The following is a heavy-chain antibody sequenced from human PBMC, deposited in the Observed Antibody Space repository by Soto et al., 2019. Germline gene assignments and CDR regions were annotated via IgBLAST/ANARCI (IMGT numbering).Heavy chain of an antibody. Sequence: EVRLVESGGGLVKPGGSLRLSCAASGFTFNKYSMNWVRQAPVKGLEWVSSITSKTGDQYYADAVKGRFIISRDNTNNSLSLQVTSLRDEDTAVYYWARDLMPNARGRGDRAYWGQGTLVTVSS. CDR1: GFTFNKYS. V-gene: IGHV3-21*02. J-gene: IGHJ4*02. CDR3: ARDLMPNARGRGDRAY. D-gene: IGHD2-8*01. CDR2: ITSKTGDQ.